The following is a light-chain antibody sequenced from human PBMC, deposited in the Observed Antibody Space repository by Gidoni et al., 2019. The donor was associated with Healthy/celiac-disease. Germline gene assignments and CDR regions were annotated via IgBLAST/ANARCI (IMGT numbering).Light chain of an antibody. V-gene: IGLV2-14*01. J-gene: IGLJ2*01. CDR2: EVS. Sequence: QSALTQPASVSGSPGQSITISCTGTSSDVGGYNYVSWYHQHTGKAPKLLIYEVSNRPSWVSNRFSGSKSGNTASLTISGLQAEDESDYYCSSYTSSSKVFGGGTKLTVL. CDR3: SSYTSSSKV. CDR1: SSDVGGYNY.